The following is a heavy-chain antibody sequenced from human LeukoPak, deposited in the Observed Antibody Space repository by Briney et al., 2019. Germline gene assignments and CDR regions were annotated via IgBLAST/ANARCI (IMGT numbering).Heavy chain of an antibody. D-gene: IGHD1-26*01. Sequence: GASVRVSCKASGYTFTSYYMHWVRQAPGQGLEWMGLINPTGGSTVYAQKFQGRVTMTSDMSTSTDYMELSSLISEDTAIYYCARDNSVGDNAWWFDPWGQGTLVTVSS. J-gene: IGHJ5*02. CDR2: INPTGGST. CDR3: ARDNSVGDNAWWFDP. CDR1: GYTFTSYY. V-gene: IGHV1-46*01.